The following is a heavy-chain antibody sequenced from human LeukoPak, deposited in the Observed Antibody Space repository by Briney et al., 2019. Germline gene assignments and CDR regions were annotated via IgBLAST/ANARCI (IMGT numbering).Heavy chain of an antibody. D-gene: IGHD6-13*01. Sequence: SETLSLTCTVSGGPISSGSYYWSWIRQPAGKGLEWIGRIYTSGSTNYNPSLKSRVTISVDTSKNQFSLKLSSVTAADTAVYYCASGVTGYSSSWGQGTLVTVSS. CDR3: ASGVTGYSSS. CDR1: GGPISSGSYY. V-gene: IGHV4-61*02. J-gene: IGHJ4*02. CDR2: IYTSGST.